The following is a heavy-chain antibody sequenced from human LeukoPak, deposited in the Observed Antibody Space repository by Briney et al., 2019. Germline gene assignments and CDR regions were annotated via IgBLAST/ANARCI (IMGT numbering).Heavy chain of an antibody. D-gene: IGHD6-13*01. CDR1: GCSFTGFY. CDR2: IDPYSGGT. J-gene: IGHJ4*02. Sequence: ASVKVSCKASGCSFTGFYMHWLRQAPGQGLEWMGRIDPYSGGTNFAPKFQGRVSMTRDTSVTTAHMELNSLTSDDTAVYYCAKAGGSSWYSFDYWGQGTLVSVSS. V-gene: IGHV1-2*06. CDR3: AKAGGSSWYSFDY.